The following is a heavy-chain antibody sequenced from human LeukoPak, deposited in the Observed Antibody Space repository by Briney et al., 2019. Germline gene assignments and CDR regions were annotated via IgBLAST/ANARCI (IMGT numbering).Heavy chain of an antibody. Sequence: GGSLRLSCAASGFTFSSYEMNWVRQAPGKGLEWVSYISNSGSSIYYADSAKGRFTISRDNAKNALYLQMNSLRAEDTAVYYCARASGLSYMDVWGRGTTVTVSS. CDR1: GFTFSSYE. J-gene: IGHJ6*03. CDR3: ARASGLSYMDV. CDR2: ISNSGSSI. V-gene: IGHV3-48*03. D-gene: IGHD3-16*02.